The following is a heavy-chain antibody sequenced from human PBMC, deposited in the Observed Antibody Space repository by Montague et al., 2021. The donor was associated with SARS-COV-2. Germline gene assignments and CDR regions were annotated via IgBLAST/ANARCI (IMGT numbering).Heavy chain of an antibody. J-gene: IGHJ4*03. CDR1: GFTFRSYV. D-gene: IGHD5-18*01. V-gene: IGHV3-23*01. CDR3: ATDDPYGYGGVLGY. CDR2: ISGSGGST. Sequence: SLRLFCAASGFTFRSYVMSWVRQAPGKGLEWVSAISGSGGSTYYADSVKGRFTISRDNSKNTLYLQMISLRAEDTAVYYCATDDPYGYGGVLGYWGQGTLFTVSS.